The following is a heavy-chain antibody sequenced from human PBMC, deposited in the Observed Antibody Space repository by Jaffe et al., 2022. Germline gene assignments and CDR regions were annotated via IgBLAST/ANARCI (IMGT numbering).Heavy chain of an antibody. V-gene: IGHV6-1*01. D-gene: IGHD2-15*01. CDR1: GDSVSSNSAA. Sequence: QVQLQQSGPGLVKPSQTLSLTCAISGDSVSSNSAAWNWIRQSPSRGLEWLGRTYYRSKWYSDYAVSVKSRITINPDTSKNQFSLQLNSVTPEDTAVYYCARAAGYCSGGSCNGPAEHFQHWGQGTLVTVSS. CDR2: TYYRSKWYS. J-gene: IGHJ1*01. CDR3: ARAAGYCSGGSCNGPAEHFQH.